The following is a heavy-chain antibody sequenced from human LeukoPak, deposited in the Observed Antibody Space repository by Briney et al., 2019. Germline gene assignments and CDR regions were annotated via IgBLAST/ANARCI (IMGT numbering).Heavy chain of an antibody. CDR2: IIPILGIA. D-gene: IGHD3-3*01. CDR3: ASVREYYDFWSGSHYGMDV. Sequence: ASVKVSCKASGGTFSSYAISWVRQAPGQGLEWMGRIIPILGIANYAQKFQGRVTITADKSTSTAYMELSSLRAEDTAVYYCASVREYYDFWSGSHYGMDVWGQGTTVTISS. V-gene: IGHV1-69*04. J-gene: IGHJ6*02. CDR1: GGTFSSYA.